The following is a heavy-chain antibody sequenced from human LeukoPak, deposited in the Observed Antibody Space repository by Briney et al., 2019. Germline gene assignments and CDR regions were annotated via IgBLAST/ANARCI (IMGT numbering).Heavy chain of an antibody. J-gene: IGHJ3*02. Sequence: GGSLRLSCAASGFTISNYGMHWVRQAPGKGLEGGSFIRFDGSNKYYADSVKGRFTISRDNSRNRLYLQMNSLRAEDTAVYYCTTPRGGKLLLDAFDIWGQGTMVTVSS. CDR3: TTPRGGKLLLDAFDI. D-gene: IGHD3-22*01. CDR1: GFTISNYG. CDR2: IRFDGSNK. V-gene: IGHV3-30*02.